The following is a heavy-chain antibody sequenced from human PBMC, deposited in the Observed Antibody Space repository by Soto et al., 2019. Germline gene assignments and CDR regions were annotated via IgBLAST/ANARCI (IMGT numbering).Heavy chain of an antibody. J-gene: IGHJ4*02. CDR1: GFTFSSYA. D-gene: IGHD7-27*01. Sequence: GGSLRLSCAASGFTFSSYAMHWVRQAPGKGLEWVAVISYDGSNKYYADSVKGRFTISRDNSKNTLYLQMNSLRAEDTAVYYCARDHPNWGFFDYWGQGTLVIVSS. CDR2: ISYDGSNK. CDR3: ARDHPNWGFFDY. V-gene: IGHV3-30-3*01.